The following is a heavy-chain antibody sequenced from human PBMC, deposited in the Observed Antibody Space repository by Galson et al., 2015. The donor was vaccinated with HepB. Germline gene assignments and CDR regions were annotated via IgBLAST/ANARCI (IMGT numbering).Heavy chain of an antibody. V-gene: IGHV3-23*01. CDR2: ITGSGATT. CDR1: GFSFSSYA. J-gene: IGHJ4*02. Sequence: SLRLSCAASGFSFSSYAMSWVRQAPGKGLECVSDITGSGATTYYADSVKGRFTISRDSSKNTLYLQMNSLRADDTAIYYCAKDTHSESYLPVFDSWGQGTLVTVSS. D-gene: IGHD3-10*01. CDR3: AKDTHSESYLPVFDS.